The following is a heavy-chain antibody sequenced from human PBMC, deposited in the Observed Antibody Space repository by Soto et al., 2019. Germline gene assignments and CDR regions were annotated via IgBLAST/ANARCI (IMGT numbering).Heavy chain of an antibody. D-gene: IGHD1-26*01. J-gene: IGHJ4*02. V-gene: IGHV3-48*03. CDR2: ISSSGSTI. Sequence: PVGSLRLSCAASGFTFSSYEMNCVRQAPGKGLEWVSYISSSGSTIYYAESVKGRFTISRDNAKNSLYLQMNSLRAEDTAVYYCTRLVRLDYWGQGTLVTVSS. CDR1: GFTFSSYE. CDR3: TRLVRLDY.